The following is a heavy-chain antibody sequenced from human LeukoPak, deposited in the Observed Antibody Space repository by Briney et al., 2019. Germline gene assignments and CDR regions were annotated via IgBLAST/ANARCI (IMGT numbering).Heavy chain of an antibody. J-gene: IGHJ5*02. D-gene: IGHD3-3*01. CDR3: AREGIKIFGGWAPFDP. CDR1: GYTFTDNY. V-gene: IGHV1-2*02. Sequence: GASVKVSCKASGYTFTDNYIRWVRQAPGQRLEWMGWIKPLSGGPMYAQKFQGRVTMTRDTSLSTAYIELNGLKSDDTAIYYCAREGIKIFGGWAPFDPWGQGTLVTVS. CDR2: IKPLSGGP.